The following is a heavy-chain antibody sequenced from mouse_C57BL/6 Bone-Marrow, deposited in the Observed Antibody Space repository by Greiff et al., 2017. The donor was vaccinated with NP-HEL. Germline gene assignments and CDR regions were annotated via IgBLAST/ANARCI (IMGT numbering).Heavy chain of an antibody. Sequence: EVMLVESGGGLVQPGGSLKLSCAASGFTFSDYYMYWVRQTPEKRLEWVAYISNGGGSTYYPDTVKGRFTISSDNAKKTLYLQMSRLKSEDTAMYYCARQSRYSYYYGSSPFDYWGQGTTLTVSS. CDR1: GFTFSDYY. V-gene: IGHV5-12*01. J-gene: IGHJ2*01. CDR3: ARQSRYSYYYGSSPFDY. D-gene: IGHD1-1*01. CDR2: ISNGGGST.